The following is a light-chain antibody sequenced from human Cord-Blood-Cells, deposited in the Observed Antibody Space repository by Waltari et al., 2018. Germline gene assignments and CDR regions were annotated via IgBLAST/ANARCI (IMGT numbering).Light chain of an antibody. CDR3: QQSYSTPYT. V-gene: IGKV1-39*01. CDR1: QSISSY. J-gene: IGKJ2*01. Sequence: DIQMTQSPSSLSASVGDRVTITCRASQSISSYLNWYQQKPGKAPKLLIYAATSLQSGVPSRLSGSGSGTDFTLAISSLQPEDFATYYCQQSYSTPYTIGQGTKLEIK. CDR2: AAT.